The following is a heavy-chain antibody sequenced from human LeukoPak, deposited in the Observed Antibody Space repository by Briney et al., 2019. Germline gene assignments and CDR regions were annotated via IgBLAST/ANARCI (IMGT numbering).Heavy chain of an antibody. J-gene: IGHJ4*02. V-gene: IGHV3-48*03. CDR3: ATGIAAAGHDY. D-gene: IGHD6-13*01. CDR2: ISSSGSTI. Sequence: PGGSLRLSCAASGFTFSSYEMNWVRQAPGKGLEWVSYISSSGSTIYYADSVKGRFTISRDNAKNTLYLQMNSLRAEDTAVYYCATGIAAAGHDYWGQGTLVTVSS. CDR1: GFTFSSYE.